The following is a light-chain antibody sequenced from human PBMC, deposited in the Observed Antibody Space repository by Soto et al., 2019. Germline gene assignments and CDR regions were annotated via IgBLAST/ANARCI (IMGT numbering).Light chain of an antibody. V-gene: IGLV2-8*01. CDR3: SSFAGSPVV. CDR2: EVS. CDR1: SSDVGDYNY. Sequence: QSALTQPPSASGSLGQSVTIPCTGTSSDVGDYNYVSWYLQHPGKVPKLMIYEVSKRPSGVADRFSGSKSGNTASLTVSGLQAEDEADYYCSSFAGSPVVFGGGTKLTVL. J-gene: IGLJ2*01.